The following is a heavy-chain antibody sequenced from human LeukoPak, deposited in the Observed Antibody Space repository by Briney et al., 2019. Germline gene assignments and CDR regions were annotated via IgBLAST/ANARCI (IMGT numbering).Heavy chain of an antibody. D-gene: IGHD3-10*01. CDR2: INHSGST. CDR1: GGSFSGYY. Sequence: PSESLSLTCAVSGGSFSGYYWSWIRQPPGKGLEWIGEINHSGSTNYNPSLKSRVTISVDTSKNQFSLKLSSVTAADTAVYYCARGPYGSGSYHRDYWGQGTLVTVSP. CDR3: ARGPYGSGSYHRDY. J-gene: IGHJ4*02. V-gene: IGHV4-34*01.